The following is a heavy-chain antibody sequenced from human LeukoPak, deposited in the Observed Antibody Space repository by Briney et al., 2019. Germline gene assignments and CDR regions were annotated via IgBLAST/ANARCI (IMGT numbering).Heavy chain of an antibody. D-gene: IGHD5-12*01. Sequence: PSETLSLTCTVSGGSISSSSYYWGWIRQPPGKGLEWIGYIYYSGSTNYNPSLKSRVTISVDTSKNQFSLKLSSVTAADTAVYYCARVKKGYGGPILGFDYWGQGTLVTVSS. J-gene: IGHJ4*02. CDR2: IYYSGST. CDR1: GGSISSSSYY. V-gene: IGHV4-61*05. CDR3: ARVKKGYGGPILGFDY.